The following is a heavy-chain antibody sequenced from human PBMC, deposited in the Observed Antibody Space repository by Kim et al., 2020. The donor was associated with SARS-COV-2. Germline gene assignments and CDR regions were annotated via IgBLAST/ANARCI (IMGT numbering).Heavy chain of an antibody. CDR2: IYSGGSST. D-gene: IGHD3-9*01. CDR3: AKSGTPGWNFDWLLYPLYFDY. V-gene: IGHV3-23*03. CDR1: GFTFSSYA. J-gene: IGHJ4*01. Sequence: GSLRLSCAASGFTFSSYAMSWVRQAPGKGLEWVSVIYSGGSSTYYADSVKGRFTISRDNSKNTLYLQMNSLGAEDTAVYYCAKSGTPGWNFDWLLYPLYFDYWGHGTLVTVSS.